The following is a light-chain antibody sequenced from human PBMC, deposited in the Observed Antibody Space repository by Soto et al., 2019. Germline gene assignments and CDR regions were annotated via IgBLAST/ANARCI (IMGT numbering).Light chain of an antibody. CDR2: SNT. CDR3: QSYDSSLSASGV. J-gene: IGLJ3*02. CDR1: SSNIGAGYD. V-gene: IGLV1-40*01. Sequence: QAVVTQPPSVSGAPGQRVTISCTGSSSNIGAGYDVHWYQQLPGTAPRLLIYSNTNRPSGVPNRFSGSKSGTSASLAITGLQAEDEADYYCQSYDSSLSASGVFGGGTKLTVL.